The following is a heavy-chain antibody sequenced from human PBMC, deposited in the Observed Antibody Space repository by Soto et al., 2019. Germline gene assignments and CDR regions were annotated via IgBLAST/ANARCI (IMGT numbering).Heavy chain of an antibody. CDR3: ARSEYGGVVNLFAP. J-gene: IGHJ5*02. Sequence: PSETLHLTCTVSGGSISSSSYYWGWIRQPPGKGLEWIGSIYYSGSTYYNPSLKSRVTISVDTSKNQFSLKLSSVTAADTAVYFCARSEYGGVVNLFAPWGQGTPVTVSS. CDR2: IYYSGST. V-gene: IGHV4-39*01. CDR1: GGSISSSSYY. D-gene: IGHD4-17*01.